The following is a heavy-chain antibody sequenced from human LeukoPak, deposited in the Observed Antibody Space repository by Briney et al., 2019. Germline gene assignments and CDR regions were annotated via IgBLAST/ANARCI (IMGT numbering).Heavy chain of an antibody. Sequence: GRSLRLSCAASGLTFSSYAMHWVRQAPGKGLEWVAVISYDGSNKYYADSVKGRFTISRDNSKNTLYLQMNSLRAEDTAVYYCARDFRHILDYWGQATLVTVSS. V-gene: IGHV3-30*04. CDR1: GLTFSSYA. CDR2: ISYDGSNK. CDR3: ARDFRHILDY. D-gene: IGHD3-10*01. J-gene: IGHJ4*02.